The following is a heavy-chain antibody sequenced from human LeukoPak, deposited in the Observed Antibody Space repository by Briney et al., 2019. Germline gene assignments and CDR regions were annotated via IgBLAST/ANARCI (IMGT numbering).Heavy chain of an antibody. J-gene: IGHJ6*02. Sequence: ASLKVSRKASGYTFTSYGISWVRQAPRQGLEWMGWISAYNCNTNYAQKLQGRVTMTTDTSTSTAYMELRSLRSDDTAVYYCARDQGGSGTYYDFWSAYYLGEDYGMDVWGQGTTVTVSS. D-gene: IGHD3-3*01. V-gene: IGHV1-18*01. CDR2: ISAYNCNT. CDR1: GYTFTSYG. CDR3: ARDQGGSGTYYDFWSAYYLGEDYGMDV.